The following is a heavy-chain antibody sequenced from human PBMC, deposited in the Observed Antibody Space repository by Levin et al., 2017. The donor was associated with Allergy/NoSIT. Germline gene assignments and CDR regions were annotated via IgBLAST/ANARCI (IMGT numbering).Heavy chain of an antibody. CDR1: GFPFSGPG. Sequence: LSLTCAASGFPFSGPGMSWVRPTPEKGLEWVSSISSGGDLTYYADSVKGRFTISRDNSMNTLYLQINSLRVEDTAVYYCAKIGVIGQWYFDLWGRGTLVTVSS. J-gene: IGHJ2*01. D-gene: IGHD2-21*01. V-gene: IGHV3-23*01. CDR2: ISSGGDLT. CDR3: AKIGVIGQWYFDL.